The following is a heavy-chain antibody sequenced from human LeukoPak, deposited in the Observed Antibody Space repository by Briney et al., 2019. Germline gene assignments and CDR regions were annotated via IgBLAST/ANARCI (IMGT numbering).Heavy chain of an antibody. CDR1: GFTFSNYA. CDR2: ISYDGRNK. CDR3: ARELPTMIVVRNAFDI. D-gene: IGHD3-22*01. Sequence: PGGSLRLSCAASGFTFSNYAMHWVRQAPGKGLEWMSVISYDGRNKYFADSVKGRFTISRDTSKNTLSLQMNSLRAEDTAVYYCARELPTMIVVRNAFDIWGQGTMVTVSS. J-gene: IGHJ3*02. V-gene: IGHV3-30*14.